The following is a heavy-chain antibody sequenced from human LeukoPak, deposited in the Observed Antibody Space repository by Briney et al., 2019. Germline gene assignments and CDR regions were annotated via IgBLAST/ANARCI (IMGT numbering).Heavy chain of an antibody. J-gene: IGHJ6*02. Sequence: GGSLRLSCAASRFTFSTYPIHWVRQAPAKRLEWVAVISSTGNSKYYADSVKGRFTISRDNSKNTLYLQMNNLRAEDTAVYYCARLNNNDMDVWGQGTTVTVSS. CDR2: ISSTGNSK. CDR1: RFTFSTYP. CDR3: ARLNNNDMDV. D-gene: IGHD1-14*01. V-gene: IGHV3-30-3*01.